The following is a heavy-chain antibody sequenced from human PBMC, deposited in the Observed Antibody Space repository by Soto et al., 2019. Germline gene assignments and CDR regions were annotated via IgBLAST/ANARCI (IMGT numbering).Heavy chain of an antibody. D-gene: IGHD3-22*01. CDR2: ISGSGPKI. V-gene: IGHV3-23*01. Sequence: PVGSLRLSCAASGFTFSSYAVSWVRQAPGKGPEWISSISGSGPKIYYADSVKGRFTISRDNSKNTLYLQMSSLRAEDTAVYYCAKVFYYYDSSGYYYFDYWGQGTLVTVSS. CDR3: AKVFYYYDSSGYYYFDY. J-gene: IGHJ4*02. CDR1: GFTFSSYA.